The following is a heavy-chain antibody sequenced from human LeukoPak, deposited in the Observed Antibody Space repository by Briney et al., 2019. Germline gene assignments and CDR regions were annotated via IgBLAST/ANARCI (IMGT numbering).Heavy chain of an antibody. Sequence: PSETLSLTCTVSGGSISSSSYYWGWIRQPPGKGLEWIGEINHSGSTNYNPSLKSRVTISVDTSKNQFSLKLSSVTAADTAVYYCARGRAGVGKNSSGWYVYGYWGQGTLVTVSS. D-gene: IGHD6-19*01. CDR1: GGSISSSSYY. J-gene: IGHJ4*02. CDR3: ARGRAGVGKNSSGWYVYGY. CDR2: INHSGST. V-gene: IGHV4-39*07.